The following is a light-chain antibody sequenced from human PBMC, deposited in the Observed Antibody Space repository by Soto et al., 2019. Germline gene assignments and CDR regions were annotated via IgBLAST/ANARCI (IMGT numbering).Light chain of an antibody. CDR1: SSDVGGYNY. CDR3: SSYTSSSTRV. CDR2: DVS. J-gene: IGLJ1*01. V-gene: IGLV2-14*01. Sequence: QSALTQPASVSGSPGQSITISFTGTSSDVGGYNYVSWYQQHPGKAPKLMIYDVSNRPSGVSNRFSGSKSDNTASLTISGLQAEDEADYYCSSYTSSSTRVFGTGTKLTVL.